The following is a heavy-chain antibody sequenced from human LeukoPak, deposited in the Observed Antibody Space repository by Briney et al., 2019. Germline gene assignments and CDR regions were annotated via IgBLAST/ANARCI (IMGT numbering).Heavy chain of an antibody. CDR3: AREGSAFDI. Sequence: PSETLSLTCTVSGYSISSSYSWSWIRQPAGKGLEWIGRIFASGSTKYNPSLKSRVTMSVETSKKQFSLKLSSVTAADTAVYYCAREGSAFDIWGQGTMVTVSS. J-gene: IGHJ3*02. CDR2: IFASGST. V-gene: IGHV4-4*07. CDR1: GYSISSSYS.